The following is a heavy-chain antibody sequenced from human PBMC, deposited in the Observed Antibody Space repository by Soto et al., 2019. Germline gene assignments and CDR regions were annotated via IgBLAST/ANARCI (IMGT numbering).Heavy chain of an antibody. CDR3: ARDKGSKAWYYFFDF. CDR2: ISAYNGNT. Sequence: QVHLVQSRAEVKKPGASVQVSCKASGYTFTTYGIAWVRQAPGQGLEWLGWISAYNGNTNYAQKFQGRVTMTTETSTNTAYMEVRSLRSDDTAVYCCARDKGSKAWYYFFDFWGQGTLVTVSS. J-gene: IGHJ4*02. V-gene: IGHV1-18*01. D-gene: IGHD1-26*01. CDR1: GYTFTTYG.